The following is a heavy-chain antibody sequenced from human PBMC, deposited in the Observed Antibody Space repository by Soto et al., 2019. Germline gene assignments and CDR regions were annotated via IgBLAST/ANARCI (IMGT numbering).Heavy chain of an antibody. D-gene: IGHD6-19*01. CDR3: AKGVAGTGYFDY. Sequence: GGSLRLSCSASGFTFNSYAMSGVRQAPGKGLEWVSAISGSGGSTYYADSVKGRFTISRDNSKNTLYLQMNGLRAEDTAVYYCAKGVAGTGYFDYWGQGTLVTVSS. CDR1: GFTFNSYA. V-gene: IGHV3-23*01. CDR2: ISGSGGST. J-gene: IGHJ4*02.